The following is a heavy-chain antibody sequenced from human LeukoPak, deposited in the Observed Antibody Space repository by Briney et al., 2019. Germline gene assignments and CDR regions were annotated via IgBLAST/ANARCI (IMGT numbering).Heavy chain of an antibody. Sequence: PGGSLRLSCAASGFSVISNYMSWVRQAPGKGLEWVSVIYSGGSTYYADSVKGRFTISRDNSKNTLYLQMSSLRAEDTAVYFCARDVWFGDYRWFDPWGQGTLVTVSS. CDR3: ARDVWFGDYRWFDP. V-gene: IGHV3-53*01. CDR2: IYSGGST. D-gene: IGHD3-10*01. CDR1: GFSVISNY. J-gene: IGHJ5*02.